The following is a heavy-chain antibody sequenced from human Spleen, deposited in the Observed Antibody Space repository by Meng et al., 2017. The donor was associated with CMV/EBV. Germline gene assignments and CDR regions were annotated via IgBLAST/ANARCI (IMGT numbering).Heavy chain of an antibody. D-gene: IGHD6-13*01. CDR2: INEDGTEK. Sequence: LSLTCAASGFKFKTYWMTWVRQAPGKGLEWVANINEDGTEKNYVDSVKGRFTISRDNVKNSVYLQMNSLRAEDTAVYYCAKAKGASSSSCCPDWGQGTLVTVSS. CDR3: AKAKGASSSSCCPD. J-gene: IGHJ4*02. V-gene: IGHV3-7*03. CDR1: GFKFKTYW.